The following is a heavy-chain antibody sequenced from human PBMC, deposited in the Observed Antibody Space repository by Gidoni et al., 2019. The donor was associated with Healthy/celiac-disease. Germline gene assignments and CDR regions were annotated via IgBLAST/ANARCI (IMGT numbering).Heavy chain of an antibody. D-gene: IGHD3-3*01. Sequence: RFTISRDNAKNSLYLQMNSLRAEDTAVYYCARARTIFGVVILYYYYGMDVWGQGTTVTVSS. V-gene: IGHV3-11*06. J-gene: IGHJ6*02. CDR3: ARARTIFGVVILYYYYGMDV.